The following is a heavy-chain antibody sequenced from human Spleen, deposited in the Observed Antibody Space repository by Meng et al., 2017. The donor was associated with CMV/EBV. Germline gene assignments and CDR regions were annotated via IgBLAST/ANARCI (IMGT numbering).Heavy chain of an antibody. CDR2: ISGSGGST. Sequence: GESLKISCADSGFGLSTFAMSWVRQAPGKGLEWVSSISGSGGSTFYADSVKGRFTISRDNAGNSLYLQMNSLRAEDTAVYYCARDTHLAPISMDVWGQGTMVTVSS. CDR3: ARDTHLAPISMDV. V-gene: IGHV3-23*01. J-gene: IGHJ6*02. D-gene: IGHD2-15*01. CDR1: GFGLSTFA.